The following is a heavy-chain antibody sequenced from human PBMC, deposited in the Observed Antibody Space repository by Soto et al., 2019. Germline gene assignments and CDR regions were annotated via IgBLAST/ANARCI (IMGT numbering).Heavy chain of an antibody. CDR1: GGSISSYY. V-gene: IGHV4-59*01. CDR2: IYYSGST. J-gene: IGHJ6*02. Sequence: PPETLSLTCTASGGSISSYYWSWIRQPPGEGLEWIGYIYYSGSTNYNPSLKSRVTISVDTSKNQFSLKLSSVTAADTAVYYCARDSRTGTTEVHYYYGMVAWGQGTTVTVSS. D-gene: IGHD1-7*01. CDR3: ARDSRTGTTEVHYYYGMVA.